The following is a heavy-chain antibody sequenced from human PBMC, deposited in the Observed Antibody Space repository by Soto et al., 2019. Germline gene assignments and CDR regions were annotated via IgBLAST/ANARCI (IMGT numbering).Heavy chain of an antibody. V-gene: IGHV3-30*03. CDR2: LSYEGSEE. CDR3: ALTRRSSLLEVAGPGFEY. CDR1: GFNFGVFG. D-gene: IGHD6-19*01. Sequence: HPGGSLRLSCATSGFNFGVFGMHWVRQAPGKGLEWLSVLSYEGSEEYYADSVRGRFTISRDNSKSTLFLQMDSLRVEDTGVYYCALTRRSSLLEVAGPGFEYWGQGTLVTVSS. J-gene: IGHJ4*02.